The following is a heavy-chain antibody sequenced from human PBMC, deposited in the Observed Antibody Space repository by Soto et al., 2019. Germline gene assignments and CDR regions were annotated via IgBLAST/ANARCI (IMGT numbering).Heavy chain of an antibody. CDR3: ARLDRYRTTVTGYGMDV. Sequence: GESLKISCKGSGYSFTSYWISWVRQMPGKGLEWMGRIDPSDSYTNYSPSFQGHVTISADKSISTAYLQWSSLKASDTAMYYCARLDRYRTTVTGYGMDVWGQGTTVTVSS. V-gene: IGHV5-10-1*01. D-gene: IGHD4-4*01. CDR1: GYSFTSYW. J-gene: IGHJ6*02. CDR2: IDPSDSYT.